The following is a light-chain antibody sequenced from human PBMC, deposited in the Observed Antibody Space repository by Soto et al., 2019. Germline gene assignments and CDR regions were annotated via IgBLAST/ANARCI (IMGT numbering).Light chain of an antibody. CDR1: QSISTNF. CDR2: GAS. Sequence: IVLTQSPGTLSLSPGERATLSCRASQSISTNFLAWYQHKPGQAPRLLIFGASRRAPGIPDGFSGSGSGTDFTLSISGLEPEDFAVYYCQQYSSSSYTFGQGTKLDI. CDR3: QQYSSSSYT. J-gene: IGKJ2*01. V-gene: IGKV3-20*01.